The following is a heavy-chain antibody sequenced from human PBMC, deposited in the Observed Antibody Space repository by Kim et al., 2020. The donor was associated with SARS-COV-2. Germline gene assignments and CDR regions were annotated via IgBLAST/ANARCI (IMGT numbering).Heavy chain of an antibody. Sequence: GGSLRLSCAASGFTFGNYGMHWVRQAPGEGLDWVAVISNDGSNKYYGDAVKGRFTISRDNSKNTLSLLMNSLRPDDTAVYYCAKEKLVVNKYYGMDVWGQGTTVTVSS. J-gene: IGHJ6*02. CDR2: ISNDGSNK. CDR3: AKEKLVVNKYYGMDV. D-gene: IGHD3-22*01. V-gene: IGHV3-30*18. CDR1: GFTFGNYG.